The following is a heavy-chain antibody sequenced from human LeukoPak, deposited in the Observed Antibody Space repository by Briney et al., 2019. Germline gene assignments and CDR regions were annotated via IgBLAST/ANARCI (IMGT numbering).Heavy chain of an antibody. Sequence: SETLSLTCSVSGVSINSDNHYWGWIRQPPGKGLEWIVSVLYTGTTYYNPSLQSRISISILRSESQLSLKLTLGTAAHTAHHYCTGHLGAIKDFWGPGGLVSVP. CDR3: TGHLGAIKDF. J-gene: IGHJ4*02. CDR1: GVSINSDNHY. CDR2: VLYTGTT. D-gene: IGHD3-16*01. V-gene: IGHV4-39*01.